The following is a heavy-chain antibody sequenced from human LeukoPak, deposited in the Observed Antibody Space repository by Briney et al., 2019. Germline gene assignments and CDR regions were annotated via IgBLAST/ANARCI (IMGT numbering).Heavy chain of an antibody. Sequence: PSETLSLTCTVSGGSISSGSYYWGWIRQPPGKGLEWIASIYYSGRTYCNPSLKSRVTISVDTSNNQFSLRLTSVTAADTAVYYCARHIYNLNHAKNFDYWGQGALVTVSS. CDR1: GGSISSGSYY. J-gene: IGHJ4*02. V-gene: IGHV4-39*01. D-gene: IGHD1-14*01. CDR3: ARHIYNLNHAKNFDY. CDR2: IYYSGRT.